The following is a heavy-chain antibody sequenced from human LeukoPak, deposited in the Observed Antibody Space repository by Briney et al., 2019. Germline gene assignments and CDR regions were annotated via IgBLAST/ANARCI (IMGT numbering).Heavy chain of an antibody. CDR2: IWYDGTTR. CDR3: ARVYSSRGRDFDY. J-gene: IGHJ4*02. CDR1: GFTFTSYG. V-gene: IGHV3-33*01. D-gene: IGHD6-13*01. Sequence: GGSLRLSCAASGFTFTSYGMHWVRQAPGKGLEWVAVIWYDGTTRCYADFVKGRFTISRDNSKNTVYLEMNSLRAEDTAVYYCARVYSSRGRDFDYWGQGTLVTVSS.